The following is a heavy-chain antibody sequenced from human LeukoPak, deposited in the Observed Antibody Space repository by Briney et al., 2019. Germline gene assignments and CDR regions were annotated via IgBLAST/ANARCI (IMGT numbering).Heavy chain of an antibody. CDR3: VRAQYDYVWGSYRSPYDSHYYYYMDV. D-gene: IGHD3-16*02. V-gene: IGHV7-4-1*02. CDR2: INTNTGNP. J-gene: IGHJ6*03. CDR1: GYTFTSYA. Sequence: ASMKVSCKASGYTFTSYAMNWVRQAPGQGLEWMGWINTNTGNPTYAQGFTGRFVFSLDTSVSTAYLQISSLKAEDTAVYYCVRAQYDYVWGSYRSPYDSHYYYYMDVWGKGTTVTVSS.